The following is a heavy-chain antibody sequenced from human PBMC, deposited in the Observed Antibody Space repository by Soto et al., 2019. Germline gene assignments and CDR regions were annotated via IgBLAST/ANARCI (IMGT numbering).Heavy chain of an antibody. CDR2: IEISGRAT. J-gene: IGHJ4*02. CDR3: AKGDGGYFDH. V-gene: IGHV3-23*05. Sequence: EVQLLESGGGLVQPGGSLRLSCIASGFSFSNYAMIWVRQAPGKGPEWVSSIEISGRATYYADAVKGRFTMSRDDSKNAVYLQMNSLRGEDTAVYFCAKGDGGYFDHWGQGRLVTVSS. CDR1: GFSFSNYA. D-gene: IGHD3-16*01.